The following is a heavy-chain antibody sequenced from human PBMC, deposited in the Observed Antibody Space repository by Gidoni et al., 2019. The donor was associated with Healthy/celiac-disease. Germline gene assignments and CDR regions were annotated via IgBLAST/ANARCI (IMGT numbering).Heavy chain of an antibody. V-gene: IGHV4-34*01. CDR2: INHSGST. CDR3: ARQSDSSSWYEDSPFDY. CDR1: GGSFSGYY. D-gene: IGHD6-13*01. J-gene: IGHJ4*02. Sequence: VQLQQWGAGLLKPSETLSLTCAVYGGSFSGYYWSWIRQPPGKGLEWIGEINHSGSTNYNPSLKSRVTISVDTSKNQFSLKLSSVTAADTAVYYCARQSDSSSWYEDSPFDYWGQGTLVTVSS.